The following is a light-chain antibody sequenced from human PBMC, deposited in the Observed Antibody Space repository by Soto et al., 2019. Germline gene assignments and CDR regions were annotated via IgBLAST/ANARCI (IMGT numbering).Light chain of an antibody. CDR1: LDINRW. CDR2: GAF. CDR3: QQADSYPIT. J-gene: IGKJ5*01. Sequence: DIQMTQSPSSVSLSVGDRVTITCRASLDINRWLAWYQVRPGKPPKLLIAGAFVLQSGVPSRFSGSGYGTDFALTIDNLQPEDVATYYCQQADSYPITVGQGTRLEI. V-gene: IGKV1-12*01.